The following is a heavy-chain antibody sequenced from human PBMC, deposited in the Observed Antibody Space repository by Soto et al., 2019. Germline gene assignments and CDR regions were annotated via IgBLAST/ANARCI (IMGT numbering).Heavy chain of an antibody. V-gene: IGHV4-59*08. Sequence: SETLSLTCTVSGGSISSYYWSWIRQPPGKGLEWIGYIYYSGSTNYNPSLKSRVTISVDTSKNQFSLKLSSVTAADTAVYYCARMVVVVPAAPYYMAVWGKGTTVTVSS. CDR2: IYYSGST. D-gene: IGHD2-2*01. CDR3: ARMVVVVPAAPYYMAV. CDR1: GGSISSYY. J-gene: IGHJ6*03.